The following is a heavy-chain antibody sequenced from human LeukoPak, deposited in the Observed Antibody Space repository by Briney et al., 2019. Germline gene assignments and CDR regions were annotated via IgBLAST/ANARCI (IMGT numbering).Heavy chain of an antibody. Sequence: SQTLSLTCAISGDSVSSNSAAWNWIRQSPSRGLEWLGRTYYRSKWYNDYAVSVKSRITINPDTSKNQFSLQLNSVTPEDTAVYYCAREGKVTFGGVPTYTFDYWGQGTLVTVSS. V-gene: IGHV6-1*01. J-gene: IGHJ4*02. CDR3: AREGKVTFGGVPTYTFDY. CDR2: TYYRSKWYN. CDR1: GDSVSSNSAA. D-gene: IGHD3-16*01.